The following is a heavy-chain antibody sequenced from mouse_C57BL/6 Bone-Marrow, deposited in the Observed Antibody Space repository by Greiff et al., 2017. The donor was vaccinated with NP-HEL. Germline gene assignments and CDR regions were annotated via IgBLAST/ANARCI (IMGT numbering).Heavy chain of an antibody. V-gene: IGHV1-82*01. CDR3: ARRNYGSEFAY. CDR1: GYAFSSSW. D-gene: IGHD1-1*01. Sequence: VQLQQSGPELVKPGASVKISCKASGYAFSSSWMNWVKQRPGKGLEWIGRIYPGDGDTNYNGKFKGKATLTADKSSSTAYMQLSSLTSEDSAVYFCARRNYGSEFAYWGQGTLVTVSA. J-gene: IGHJ3*01. CDR2: IYPGDGDT.